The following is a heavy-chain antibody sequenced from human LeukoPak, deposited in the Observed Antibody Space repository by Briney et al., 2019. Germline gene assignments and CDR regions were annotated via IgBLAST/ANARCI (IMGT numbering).Heavy chain of an antibody. V-gene: IGHV3-30*02. D-gene: IGHD3-10*01. CDR1: GLTFSSYW. CDR2: IRYDGSNK. Sequence: GSLRLSCEVPGLTFSSYWMHWVRQAPGKGLEWVAFIRYDGSNKYYADSVKGRFTISRDNSKNTLYLQMNSLRAEDTAVYYCATPDYYGSGSYWPFDYWGQGTLVTVSS. CDR3: ATPDYYGSGSYWPFDY. J-gene: IGHJ4*02.